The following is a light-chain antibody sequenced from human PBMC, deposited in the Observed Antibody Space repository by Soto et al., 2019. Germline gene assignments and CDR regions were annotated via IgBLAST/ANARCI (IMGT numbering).Light chain of an antibody. V-gene: IGLV2-18*02. CDR2: EVS. CDR1: SSDVGSYNH. CDR3: GSYAGSSVWV. J-gene: IGLJ3*02. Sequence: QSALTQPPSVSGSPGQSVAISCTGTSSDVGSYNHVSWYQESPGTVPKLMVYEVSSRPSGVPDRFSGSKSGNTASLTISGLQPEDEADYYCGSYAGSSVWVFGGGTKLTVL.